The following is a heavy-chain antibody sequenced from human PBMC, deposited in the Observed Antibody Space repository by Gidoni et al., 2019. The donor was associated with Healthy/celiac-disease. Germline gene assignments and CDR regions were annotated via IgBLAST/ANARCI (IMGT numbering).Heavy chain of an antibody. D-gene: IGHD3-3*01. Sequence: EVQLLESGGGLVQPGGSLRLSCAASGFPFSSYAMSWVRQAPGKGLEWVSAISGSGGSTYYADSVKGRFTISRDNSKNTLYLQMNSLRAEDTAVYYCAKGLVDFWSGYPTSFDYWGQGTLVTVSS. J-gene: IGHJ4*02. V-gene: IGHV3-23*01. CDR2: ISGSGGST. CDR3: AKGLVDFWSGYPTSFDY. CDR1: GFPFSSYA.